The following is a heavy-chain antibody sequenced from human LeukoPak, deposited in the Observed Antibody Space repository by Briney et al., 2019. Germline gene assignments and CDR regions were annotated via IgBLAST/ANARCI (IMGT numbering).Heavy chain of an antibody. Sequence: GGSLRLSCAAFGFTFSSYAMSWVRQAPGKGLEWVSTIVDTGDSTFYADSVRGRFTISRDSSKNTLYLQMNSLRAEDTAVYYCARSGRGYYDSLDHWGQGDLVTVSS. CDR2: IVDTGDST. CDR1: GFTFSSYA. V-gene: IGHV3-23*01. J-gene: IGHJ4*02. CDR3: ARSGRGYYDSLDH. D-gene: IGHD3-22*01.